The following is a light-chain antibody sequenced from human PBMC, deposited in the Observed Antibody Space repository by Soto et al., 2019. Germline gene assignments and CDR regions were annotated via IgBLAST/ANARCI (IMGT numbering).Light chain of an antibody. CDR2: GTS. Sequence: EIVLTQSPGTLSLSPGESATLSCRASQSVSSNSLAWYRRNPGQPPSLLIYGTSTRATDIPRRFSGSGSGTDFPLTITSLEPEDFAVYFCQQYGDSPPTFGQGTKVE. V-gene: IGKV3-20*01. J-gene: IGKJ1*01. CDR3: QQYGDSPPT. CDR1: QSVSSNS.